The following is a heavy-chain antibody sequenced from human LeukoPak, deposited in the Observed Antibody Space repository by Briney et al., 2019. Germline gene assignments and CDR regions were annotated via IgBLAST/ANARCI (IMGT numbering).Heavy chain of an antibody. Sequence: GGSLRLSCVVSGFTFTSTPMNWVRQAPGKELEWVSASGTGGDTYYADSVKGRFTISRDNSKNTLYLQMTSLRVEDTAVYCCAKKTPGNYPYDYWGQGTLVTVSP. CDR3: AKKTPGNYPYDY. D-gene: IGHD3-22*01. V-gene: IGHV3-23*01. J-gene: IGHJ4*02. CDR2: SGTGGDT. CDR1: GFTFTSTP.